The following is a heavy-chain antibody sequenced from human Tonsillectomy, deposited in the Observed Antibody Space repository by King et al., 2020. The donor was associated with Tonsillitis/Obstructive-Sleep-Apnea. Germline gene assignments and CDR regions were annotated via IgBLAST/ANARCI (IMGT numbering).Heavy chain of an antibody. CDR2: INTNTGNP. J-gene: IGHJ6*03. D-gene: IGHD2-15*01. CDR3: ARGRCSGGNCYVDYYYLDV. Sequence: QLVQSGSELKKPGASVKVSCKASGYTFTTYAMNWVRQAPGQGLEWMGCINTNTGNPTYAQGFTGRFVLSLDTSFSPAYLQLSSLKAEDTALYYCARGRCSGGNCYVDYYYLDVWGKGTTVTVSS. V-gene: IGHV7-4-1*02. CDR1: GYTFTTYA.